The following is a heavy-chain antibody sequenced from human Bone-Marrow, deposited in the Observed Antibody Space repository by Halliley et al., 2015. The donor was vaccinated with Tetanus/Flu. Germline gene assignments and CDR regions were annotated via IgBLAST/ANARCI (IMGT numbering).Heavy chain of an antibody. Sequence: KGLEWVSLISGDGSGTYYADSVKGRFTISRDNSKNSLYLQMNSLRVDDTASYYCARSSSWTAHDWGQGALVTVSS. J-gene: IGHJ4*02. D-gene: IGHD3-3*01. CDR3: ARSSSWTAHD. CDR2: ISGDGSGT. V-gene: IGHV3-43*02.